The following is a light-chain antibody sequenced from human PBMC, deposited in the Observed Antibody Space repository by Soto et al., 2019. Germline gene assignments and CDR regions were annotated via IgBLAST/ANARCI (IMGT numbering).Light chain of an antibody. CDR1: QSVSSN. Sequence: EIVMTQSPATLSVSPGERATLSCRASQSVSSNLAWYQQKPGQAPGLLIYGASTRATGIPARFSGSGSGTEFTLTISSLQSEDFAVYYCQQYNNWPISLTFGGGTKVEIK. J-gene: IGKJ4*01. CDR2: GAS. V-gene: IGKV3-15*01. CDR3: QQYNNWPISLT.